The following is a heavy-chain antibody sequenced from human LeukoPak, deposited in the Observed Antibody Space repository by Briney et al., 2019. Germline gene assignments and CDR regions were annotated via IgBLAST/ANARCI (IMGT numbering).Heavy chain of an antibody. CDR3: ARDERSGEHGIDY. Sequence: PSETLSLTCTVSSGSISSYYWSWIRQPPGKGLEWIGYIYYSGSTNYNPSLKSRVTISVDTSKNQFSLKLSSVTAADTAVYYCARDERSGEHGIDYWGQGTLVTVSS. J-gene: IGHJ4*02. CDR1: SGSISSYY. CDR2: IYYSGST. D-gene: IGHD3-16*01. V-gene: IGHV4-59*12.